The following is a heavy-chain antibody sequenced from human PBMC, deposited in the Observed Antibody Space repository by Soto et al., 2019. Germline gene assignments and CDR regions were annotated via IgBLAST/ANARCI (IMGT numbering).Heavy chain of an antibody. J-gene: IGHJ6*02. CDR1: GYSFTRYG. V-gene: IGHV1-18*01. CDR2: ISPYNGKT. CDR3: ARDPPPDRNYHYGIDV. Sequence: VKVSCKASGYSFTRYGICWVRQAPGQGLEGMGWISPYNGKTYYAEKRQVRGTLTTDASTSAVDMELRGLRSGDTAMYYCARDPPPDRNYHYGIDVWG.